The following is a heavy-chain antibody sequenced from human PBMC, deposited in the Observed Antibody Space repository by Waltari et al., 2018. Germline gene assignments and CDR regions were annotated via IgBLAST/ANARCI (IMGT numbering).Heavy chain of an antibody. J-gene: IGHJ4*02. CDR1: GYTFTGQY. V-gene: IGHV1-2*02. D-gene: IGHD1-1*01. CDR2: INPNSGGT. Sequence: QVQLVQSGAEVKKPGASGKVSCTASGYTFTGQYMQWVRQAPGQGLEWMGWINPNSGGTNYAQKFQGRVTMTRDTSISTAYMELSRLRSDDTAVYYCARTPWNWNDPDYWGQGTLVTVSS. CDR3: ARTPWNWNDPDY.